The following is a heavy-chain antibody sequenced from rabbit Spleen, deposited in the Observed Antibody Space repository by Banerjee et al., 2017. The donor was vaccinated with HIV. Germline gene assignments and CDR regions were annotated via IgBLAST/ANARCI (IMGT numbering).Heavy chain of an antibody. J-gene: IGHJ4*02. Sequence: QSVEESGGRLVTPGTPLTLTCTASEFSLSSYDMSWVRQAPGKGLEYIGFINIGSSAYYANWAKGRFTISRTSTTVDLKITRPATEDTATYCCARYYNDNIVFGFDIWGPGTLVTVS. D-gene: IGHD1-1*01. CDR3: ARYYNDNIVFGFDI. V-gene: IGHV1S69*01. CDR1: EFSLSSYD. CDR2: INIGSSA.